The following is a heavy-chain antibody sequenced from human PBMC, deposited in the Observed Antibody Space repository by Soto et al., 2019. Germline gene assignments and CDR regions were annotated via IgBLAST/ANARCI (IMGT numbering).Heavy chain of an antibody. CDR2: ISYEGSNK. CDR3: AKDYRGYQDY. Sequence: QVQLVESGGGVVQPGRSLRLSCAASGFTFSSYDMHWVRQAPGKGLEWVAVISYEGSNKYYVDSLKGRFTISRDNSKNTLYLQMNSLRNEDTAVYFCAKDYRGYQDYWGQGTLVTVSS. V-gene: IGHV3-30*18. CDR1: GFTFSSYD. J-gene: IGHJ4*02. D-gene: IGHD1-26*01.